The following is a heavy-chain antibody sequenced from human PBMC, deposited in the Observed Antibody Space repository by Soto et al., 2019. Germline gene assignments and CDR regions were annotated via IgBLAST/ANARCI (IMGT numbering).Heavy chain of an antibody. D-gene: IGHD4-17*01. J-gene: IGHJ5*02. CDR2: FDPEDGET. CDR3: STTQCGDYAPENWFDP. Sequence: ASVKVSCKVSGYTLTELSMHWVRQAPGKGLEWKGGFDPEDGETIYAQKFQGRVTMTEDTSTDTAYMELSSLRSEDTAVYYCSTTQCGDYAPENWFDPWGQGTLVTVSS. V-gene: IGHV1-24*01. CDR1: GYTLTELS.